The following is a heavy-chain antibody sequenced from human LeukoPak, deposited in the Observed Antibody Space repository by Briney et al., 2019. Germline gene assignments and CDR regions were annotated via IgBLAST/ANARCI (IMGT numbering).Heavy chain of an antibody. CDR3: ARDRALAVSLSD. CDR2: VSYDGGNT. Sequence: GGSLRLSCAASGFSFGNFALHWVRQAPGKGLEWVTVVSYDGGNTYYGDSVKGRFTISRDNSKNGLFLQMTNLRVEDTAVYFCARDRALAVSLSDWGQGTLATVSS. D-gene: IGHD2-15*01. V-gene: IGHV3-30*01. J-gene: IGHJ4*02. CDR1: GFSFGNFA.